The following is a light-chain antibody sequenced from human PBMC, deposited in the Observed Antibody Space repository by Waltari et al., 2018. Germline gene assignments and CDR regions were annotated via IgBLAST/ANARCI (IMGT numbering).Light chain of an antibody. Sequence: QSALTQPASVAGSPGQSITIPCTGSSTELGRPTLVSWYQHPPDKAPKLPIYEGTERPSGISHRFSGSKSGNTASLTISTLQAEDEADYYCFSYADGRSLVFGGGTKLTVL. J-gene: IGLJ2*01. V-gene: IGLV2-23*01. CDR2: EGT. CDR1: STELGRPTL. CDR3: FSYADGRSLV.